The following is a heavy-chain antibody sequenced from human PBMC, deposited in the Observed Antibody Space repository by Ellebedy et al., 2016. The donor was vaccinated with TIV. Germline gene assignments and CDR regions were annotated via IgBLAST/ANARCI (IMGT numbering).Heavy chain of an antibody. CDR3: ARALRSYGYGDYYYYALDV. Sequence: MPSETLSLTCSVSGGPMTSYYWNWIRQPPGKGLAWIGNILDRRTTNYNPSLRGRVTISVDTTRNQVSLKLSSVTAADTAKYFCARALRSYGYGDYYYYALDVWGQGTTVTVSS. J-gene: IGHJ6*02. CDR1: GGPMTSYY. V-gene: IGHV4-59*01. D-gene: IGHD5-18*01. CDR2: ILDRRTT.